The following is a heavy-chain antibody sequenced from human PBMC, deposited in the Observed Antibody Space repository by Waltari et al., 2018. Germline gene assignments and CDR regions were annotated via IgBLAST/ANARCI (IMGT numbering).Heavy chain of an antibody. V-gene: IGHV4-39*01. Sequence: QLQLQESGPGLVKPSETLSLTCTVSGGSISSSSSYWGWPRQPPGKGLEWIGSIYYRGSTYYNPSLKSRVTISVDTSKNQFSLKLSSVTAADTAVYYCARQSSEYSSSSVYFDYWGQGTLVTVSS. CDR3: ARQSSEYSSSSVYFDY. CDR2: IYYRGST. CDR1: GGSISSSSSY. J-gene: IGHJ4*02. D-gene: IGHD6-6*01.